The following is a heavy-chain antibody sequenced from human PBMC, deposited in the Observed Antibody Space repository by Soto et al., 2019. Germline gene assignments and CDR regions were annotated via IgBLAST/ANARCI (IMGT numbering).Heavy chain of an antibody. CDR2: ISYSSSST. J-gene: IGHJ4*02. D-gene: IGHD2-21*01. CDR1: GFTFSSYS. Sequence: EVQLVESGGGLVQPGGSLRLYYAASGFTFSSYSMNWVRQAPGKGLEWVSYISYSSSSTYYADSVKGRFTISRDNAKNSLYLQMNSLRDEDTALYYCARGGEGYWGQGTLVTVSS. V-gene: IGHV3-48*02. CDR3: ARGGEGY.